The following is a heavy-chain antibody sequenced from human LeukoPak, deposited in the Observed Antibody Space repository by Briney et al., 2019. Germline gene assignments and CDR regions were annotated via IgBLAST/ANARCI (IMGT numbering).Heavy chain of an antibody. CDR1: GGSISSGSYY. D-gene: IGHD3-3*01. V-gene: IGHV4-61*02. CDR2: IYTSGST. J-gene: IGHJ3*02. Sequence: ASETQSLTCTVSGGSISSGSYYWSWIRQPAGKGLEWIGRIYTSGSTNYNPSLKSRVTISVDTSKNQFSLKLSSVTAADTAVYYCARGRFLEWLSSDAFDIWGQGTMVTVSS. CDR3: ARGRFLEWLSSDAFDI.